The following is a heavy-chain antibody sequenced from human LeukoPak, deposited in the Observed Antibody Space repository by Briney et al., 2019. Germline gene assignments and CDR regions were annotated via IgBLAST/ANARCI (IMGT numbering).Heavy chain of an antibody. D-gene: IGHD3-22*01. CDR3: ARRSVVVITAVHGFDY. V-gene: IGHV4-34*01. J-gene: IGHJ4*02. Sequence: SETLSLTCAVYGGSFSGYYWSWIRQPPGKGLEWIGEIDHSGSTNYNPSLKSRVTISVDTSKNQFSLKLSSVTAADTAVYYCARRSVVVITAVHGFDYWGQGTLVTVSS. CDR2: IDHSGST. CDR1: GGSFSGYY.